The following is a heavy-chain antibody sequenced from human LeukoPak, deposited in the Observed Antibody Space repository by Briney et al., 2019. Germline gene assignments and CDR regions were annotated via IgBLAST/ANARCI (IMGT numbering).Heavy chain of an antibody. CDR2: INHSGST. D-gene: IGHD6-19*01. CDR1: GGSFSGYY. Sequence: PSETLSLTCAVYGGSFSGYYWSWLRQPPGKGLEWIGEINHSGSTNYNPSLKSRVTISVDTSKNQFSLKLSSVTAADTAVYYCATGPIAVAAPYYYYMDVSGKGPTVTVSS. J-gene: IGHJ6*03. V-gene: IGHV4-34*01. CDR3: ATGPIAVAAPYYYYMDV.